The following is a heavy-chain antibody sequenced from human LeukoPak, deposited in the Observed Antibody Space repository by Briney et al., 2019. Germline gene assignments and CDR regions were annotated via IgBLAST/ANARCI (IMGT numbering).Heavy chain of an antibody. D-gene: IGHD5-18*01. CDR3: ARDLWGTAMVTTKYYFDY. Sequence: PGGSLRLSCAASGFTFSSYSMNWVRQAPGKGLEWVSSISSSSSYIYYADSVKGRFTISRDNAKNSLYLQMNSLRAEDTAVYYCARDLWGTAMVTTKYYFDYWGQGTLVTVSS. CDR1: GFTFSSYS. J-gene: IGHJ4*02. V-gene: IGHV3-21*01. CDR2: ISSSSSYI.